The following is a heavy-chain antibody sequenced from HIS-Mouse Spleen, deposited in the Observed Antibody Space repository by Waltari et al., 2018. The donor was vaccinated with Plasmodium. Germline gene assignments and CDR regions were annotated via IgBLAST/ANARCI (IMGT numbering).Heavy chain of an antibody. CDR1: GFTFSSYG. Sequence: QVQLVESGGGVVQPGRSLRLSCAASGFTFSSYGMHWVRQAPGKGLEGVALISDDGSNKYYADSVKGRFTISRDNSKNTLYLQMNSLRAEDTAVYYCAKGSFIGSGYDPWAFDIWGQGTMVTVSS. J-gene: IGHJ3*02. CDR2: ISDDGSNK. V-gene: IGHV3-30*18. D-gene: IGHD5-12*01. CDR3: AKGSFIGSGYDPWAFDI.